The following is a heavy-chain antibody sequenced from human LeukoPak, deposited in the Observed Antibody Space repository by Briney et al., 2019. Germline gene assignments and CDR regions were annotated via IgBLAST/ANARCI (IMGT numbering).Heavy chain of an antibody. CDR1: GYSISTGYF. CDR3: ASPRGTYIDY. D-gene: IGHD2-2*02. Sequence: SETLSLTCAVSGYSISTGYFWGWIRQSPGQGLEWIGSIFHTGSTSYNPSLKSRVTLSVDTSKNEFSLKLTSVTAADKAIYYCASPRGTYIDYWGQGTLVIVSS. V-gene: IGHV4-38-2*01. CDR2: IFHTGST. J-gene: IGHJ4*02.